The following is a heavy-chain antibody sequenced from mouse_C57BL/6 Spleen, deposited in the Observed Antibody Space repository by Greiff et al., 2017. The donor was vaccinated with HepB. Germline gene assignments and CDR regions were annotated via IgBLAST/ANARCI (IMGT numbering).Heavy chain of an antibody. D-gene: IGHD2-3*01. Sequence: QVQLQQSGPGLVQPSQSLSITCTVSGFSLTSYGVHWVRQSPGKGLEWLGVIWSGGSTDYNAAFISRLSISKDNSKSQVFCKMNSLHADDTAIYYCARNNGYYEGFAYWGQGTLVTVSA. CDR1: GFSLTSYG. CDR2: IWSGGST. CDR3: ARNNGYYEGFAY. V-gene: IGHV2-2*01. J-gene: IGHJ3*01.